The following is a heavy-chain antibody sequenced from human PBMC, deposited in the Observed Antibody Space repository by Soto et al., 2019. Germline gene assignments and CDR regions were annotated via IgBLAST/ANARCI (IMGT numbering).Heavy chain of an antibody. V-gene: IGHV1-18*01. D-gene: IGHD3-9*01. CDR1: GYTFTSYG. CDR3: ARRYYDILTGTNHAFDI. Sequence: ASVKVSCKASGYTFTSYGISWVRQAPGQGLEWMGWISAYNGNTNYAQKLQGRVTMTTDTSTSTAYMELRSLRSDDTAVYYCARRYYDILTGTNHAFDIRGQGTMVTVS. J-gene: IGHJ3*02. CDR2: ISAYNGNT.